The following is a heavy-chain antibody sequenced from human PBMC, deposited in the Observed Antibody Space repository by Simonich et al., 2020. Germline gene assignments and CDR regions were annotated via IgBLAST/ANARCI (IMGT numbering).Heavy chain of an antibody. CDR2: NNSSGSTI. D-gene: IGHD4-17*01. CDR3: ARHYYGDYYFDY. J-gene: IGHJ4*02. V-gene: IGHV3-48*03. CDR1: GFTFSSYE. Sequence: EVQLVESGGGLVQPGGSLRLSCAASGFTFSSYEMNWVRQAPGKGLGWVSYNNSSGSTIYYADSVKCRFTISRDNAKNSLYLQRNSLRAEDTAVYYCARHYYGDYYFDYWGQGTLVTVSS.